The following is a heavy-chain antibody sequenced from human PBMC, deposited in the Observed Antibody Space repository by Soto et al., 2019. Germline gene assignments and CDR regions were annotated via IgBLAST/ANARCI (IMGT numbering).Heavy chain of an antibody. J-gene: IGHJ4*02. V-gene: IGHV3-23*01. CDR3: ANLQGPHPGNFDY. CDR2: ISGSGGST. Sequence: GGSLRLSCAASGFTFSSYAMSWVRQAPGKGLEWVSAISGSGGSTYYADSVKGRVPIHRDNSKNKLYLQMNSLRAEDTAVYYCANLQGPHPGNFDYWGQGTLVTVSS. CDR1: GFTFSSYA.